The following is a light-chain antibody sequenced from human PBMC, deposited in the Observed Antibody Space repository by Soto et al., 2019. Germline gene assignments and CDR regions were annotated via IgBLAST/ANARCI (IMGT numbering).Light chain of an antibody. Sequence: DIQMTQSPSSLSASVGDRVTITCRATQGISHYLAWYQQRPGGVPKLLIHAASTLHSGVSSRFSGSGSGTDFTLTISSLQPEDVGTYYCQKYDNGPFTFGPGTKVYLK. CDR3: QKYDNGPFT. J-gene: IGKJ3*01. CDR1: QGISHY. V-gene: IGKV1-27*01. CDR2: AAS.